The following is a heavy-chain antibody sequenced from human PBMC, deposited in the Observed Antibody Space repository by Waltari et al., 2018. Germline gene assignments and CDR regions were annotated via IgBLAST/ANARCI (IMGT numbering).Heavy chain of an antibody. Sequence: QVQLVQSGAEVKKPGSSVKVSCKASGGTFSSYAISWVRQAPGQGLEWMGGIIPIFGTANYAQKFQGRVTITADESTSTAYMELSSLRSEDTAVYYCARDLTVVVPAAIYYGMDVWGQGTTVTVSS. CDR3: ARDLTVVVPAAIYYGMDV. J-gene: IGHJ6*02. CDR1: GGTFSSYA. V-gene: IGHV1-69*01. CDR2: IIPIFGTA. D-gene: IGHD2-2*01.